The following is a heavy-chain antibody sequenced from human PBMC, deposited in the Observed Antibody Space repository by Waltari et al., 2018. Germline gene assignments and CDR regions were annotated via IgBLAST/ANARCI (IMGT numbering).Heavy chain of an antibody. CDR3: ARGIGGIVGWPLTGDY. Sequence: QVQLVQSGAEVKKPGASVKVSCKASGYTFTSYDINWVRQATGQGLEWMGWMSPNSGNTGDAQKFQGGVTITGNTSISTAYMELSSLGSEDTAVYYCARGIGGIVGWPLTGDYWGQGTLVTVSS. CDR1: GYTFTSYD. D-gene: IGHD1-26*01. CDR2: MSPNSGNT. V-gene: IGHV1-8*03. J-gene: IGHJ4*02.